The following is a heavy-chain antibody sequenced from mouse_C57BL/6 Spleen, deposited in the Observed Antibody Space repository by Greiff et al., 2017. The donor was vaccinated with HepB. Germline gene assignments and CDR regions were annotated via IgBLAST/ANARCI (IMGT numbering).Heavy chain of an antibody. J-gene: IGHJ2*01. Sequence: EVKLMESGGGLVKPGGSLKLSCAASGFTFSSYAMSWVRQTPEKRLEWVATISDGGSYTYYPDNVKGRFTISRDNAKNNLYLQMSHLKSEDTALYYCARDGGYYQYYFDYWGQGTTLTVSS. D-gene: IGHD2-3*01. CDR1: GFTFSSYA. CDR3: ARDGGYYQYYFDY. V-gene: IGHV5-4*01. CDR2: ISDGGSYT.